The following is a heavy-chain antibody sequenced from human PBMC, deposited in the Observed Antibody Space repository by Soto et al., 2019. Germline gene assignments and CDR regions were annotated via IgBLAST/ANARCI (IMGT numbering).Heavy chain of an antibody. D-gene: IGHD1-26*01. CDR1: GFTFADYT. CDR2: IRSEANGGTT. V-gene: IGHV3-49*04. J-gene: IGHJ4*02. Sequence: EVQLLESGGGLVQPGRSLRLSCTGSGFTFADYTMSWVRQAPGKGLEWVGLIRSEANGGTTHYAASVHGGFIISRDDSRGIAFLQMNNLKSEDTAVYYCTRVGKFDYWGQGTLGTVSS. CDR3: TRVGKFDY.